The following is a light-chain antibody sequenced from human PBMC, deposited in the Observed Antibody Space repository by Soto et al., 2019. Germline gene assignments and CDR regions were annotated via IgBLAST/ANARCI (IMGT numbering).Light chain of an antibody. V-gene: IGKV1-5*03. J-gene: IGKJ1*01. Sequence: DIQMTQSPSTLSASVGDRVTITCRARQSISSSLARYQQKPGKAPKLLIYKASSLEIGVPSRFSGSGSGTEFTLTIGSVQSDDFATYYCQQYNSYWTFGQGTKVEIK. CDR3: QQYNSYWT. CDR1: QSISSS. CDR2: KAS.